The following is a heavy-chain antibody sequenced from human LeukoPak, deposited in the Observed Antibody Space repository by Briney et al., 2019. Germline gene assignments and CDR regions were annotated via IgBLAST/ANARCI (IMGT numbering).Heavy chain of an antibody. J-gene: IGHJ4*02. D-gene: IGHD3-16*02. V-gene: IGHV1-2*02. Sequence: ASVKVSCKASGYTFTGYYMHWVRQAPGQGLEWMGWINPNSGGTNYAQKFQGRVTMTRDTSISTAYMELSGLRSDDTAVYYCARGPKAMITFGGVIVFFDYWGQGTLVTVSS. CDR1: GYTFTGYY. CDR2: INPNSGGT. CDR3: ARGPKAMITFGGVIVFFDY.